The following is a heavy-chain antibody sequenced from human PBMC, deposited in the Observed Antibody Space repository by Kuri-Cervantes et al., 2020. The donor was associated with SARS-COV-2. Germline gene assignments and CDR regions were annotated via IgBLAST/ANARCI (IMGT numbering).Heavy chain of an antibody. Sequence: GSLRLSCTVSGGSISDCCWSWVRQPPGKGLEYIGYISDSGGTNYRSSLESRLTISVDTSKNQFSLILSSVTAADTAVYYCARAHIDTTGWLPERWRSYYMDVWGKGTTVTVSS. CDR3: ARAHIDTTGWLPERWRSYYMDV. CDR2: ISDSGGT. J-gene: IGHJ6*03. V-gene: IGHV4-59*12. CDR1: GGSISDCC. D-gene: IGHD2/OR15-2a*01.